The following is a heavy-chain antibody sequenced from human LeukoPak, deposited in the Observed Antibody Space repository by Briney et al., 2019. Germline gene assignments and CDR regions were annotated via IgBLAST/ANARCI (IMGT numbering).Heavy chain of an antibody. Sequence: PSETLSLTCTGSGGFISNYYWSWIRQPPGKGLEWIGYIYYSGSANYNPSLKSRVTMTVDTSKNHLSLKLSSVTAADTAVYYCARNMETTMELLDYWGQGTLVTVSS. CDR3: ARNMETTMELLDY. CDR2: IYYSGSA. CDR1: GGFISNYY. V-gene: IGHV4-59*01. J-gene: IGHJ4*02. D-gene: IGHD5-18*01.